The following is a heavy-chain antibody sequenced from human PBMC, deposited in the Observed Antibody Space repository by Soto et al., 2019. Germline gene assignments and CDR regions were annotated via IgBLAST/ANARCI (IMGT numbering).Heavy chain of an antibody. Sequence: QLQLQESGPGLVKPSETLSLTCTVSAGSISRSNYYWGWIRQPPGKGLEWIGSMYCSGNSYYNPSLQSRVTISGNTSKNQFSLKLTSVTAADTAVYYCARQPYDSSGYYYGAWGQGTLVTVSS. CDR2: MYCSGNS. D-gene: IGHD3-22*01. CDR1: AGSISRSNYY. J-gene: IGHJ5*02. V-gene: IGHV4-39*01. CDR3: ARQPYDSSGYYYGA.